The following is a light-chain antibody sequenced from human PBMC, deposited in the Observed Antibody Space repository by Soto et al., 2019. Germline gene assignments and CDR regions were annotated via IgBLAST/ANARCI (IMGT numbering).Light chain of an antibody. J-gene: IGLJ1*01. CDR3: SSYTITRTYV. CDR1: NSDAGSDNY. V-gene: IGLV2-14*03. Sequence: QSVLIQPAAVSGSPGQSITISCTRSNSDAGSDNYASWHQQHPGKAPTPMIYSGSARPSAISNRFSRCKSGNTASLTISGLQGEVEADYYCSSYTITRTYVFGTATTVTVL. CDR2: SGS.